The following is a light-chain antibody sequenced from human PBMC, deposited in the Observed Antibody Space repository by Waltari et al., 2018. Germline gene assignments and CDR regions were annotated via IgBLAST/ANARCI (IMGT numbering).Light chain of an antibody. V-gene: IGKV1-5*03. J-gene: IGKJ2*01. Sequence: DIQMTQSPSTLSASVGDRVTITCRASQSISSWLAWYQQKPGKAPKLLLYKASSLESGVPTRCSGSGSGAEFTLTISSRQPADFATYYCQQYNSYTFGQGTKLEIK. CDR3: QQYNSYT. CDR2: KAS. CDR1: QSISSW.